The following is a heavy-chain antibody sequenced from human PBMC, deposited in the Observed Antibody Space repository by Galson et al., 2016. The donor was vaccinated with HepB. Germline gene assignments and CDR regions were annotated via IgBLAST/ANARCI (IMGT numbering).Heavy chain of an antibody. Sequence: SLRLSCAASGFKFDDYAMHWVRQIPGKGLEWVSSIGWNGGNIAYADSVKGRFTISRDDAKNSLFLLMSSLRAEDTAFYYCAKDSIGYSGYAAGVDVWGQGTTVTVSS. CDR2: IGWNGGNI. D-gene: IGHD5-12*01. J-gene: IGHJ6*02. V-gene: IGHV3-9*01. CDR1: GFKFDDYA. CDR3: AKDSIGYSGYAAGVDV.